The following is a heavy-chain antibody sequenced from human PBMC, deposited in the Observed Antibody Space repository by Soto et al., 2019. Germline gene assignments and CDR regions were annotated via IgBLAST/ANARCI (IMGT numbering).Heavy chain of an antibody. D-gene: IGHD2-15*01. Sequence: GGSLRLSCAASGFTFSDYGMHWVRQAPGEGLQWVAVIWFDGSNEHYADSVKGRFTISRDNSKNTLYLQMYSLRAGDTAVYYCARGSLYCSSTSCSYGMDVWGQGTTVTVSS. CDR2: IWFDGSNE. CDR3: ARGSLYCSSTSCSYGMDV. J-gene: IGHJ6*02. CDR1: GFTFSDYG. V-gene: IGHV3-33*01.